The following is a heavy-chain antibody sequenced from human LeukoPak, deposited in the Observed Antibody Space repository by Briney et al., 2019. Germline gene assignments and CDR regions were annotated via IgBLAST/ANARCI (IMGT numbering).Heavy chain of an antibody. J-gene: IGHJ4*02. V-gene: IGHV3-21*01. Sequence: GGSLRLSCAVSAFSFSASSMSWVRQAPGKGLEWVATIGTNSNYIFHAAPVQGRFTISRDDVNNILYLQMNSLRAEDTAVYYCARDQAGDYVPPDYWGQGTLVTVSS. CDR1: AFSFSASS. CDR2: IGTNSNYI. D-gene: IGHD4-17*01. CDR3: ARDQAGDYVPPDY.